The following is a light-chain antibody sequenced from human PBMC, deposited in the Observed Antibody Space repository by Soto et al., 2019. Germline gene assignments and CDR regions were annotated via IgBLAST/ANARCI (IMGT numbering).Light chain of an antibody. CDR3: SSYTTTRTYV. J-gene: IGLJ1*01. Sequence: QSALTQPASGSESPGQSITISRTGSSSDVGGSDHVSWYQQHPGKAPKLMIYDVANRPSGVSNRFSGSKSGNTASLTISGLQAEDEADYYCSSYTTTRTYVFGTGTKLTVL. CDR2: DVA. CDR1: SSDVGGSDH. V-gene: IGLV2-14*01.